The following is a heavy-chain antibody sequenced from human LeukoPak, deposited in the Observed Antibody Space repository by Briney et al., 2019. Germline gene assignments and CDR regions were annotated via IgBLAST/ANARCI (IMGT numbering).Heavy chain of an antibody. Sequence: GDSVKVSCKASGYTFTSYGISWVRQAPGQGLEWMGWISAYNGNTNYAQKLQGRVTMTTDTSTSTAYMELRSLRSDDTAVYYCARDLIVGATNWFDPWGQGTLVTVSS. V-gene: IGHV1-18*01. J-gene: IGHJ5*02. CDR2: ISAYNGNT. D-gene: IGHD1-26*01. CDR3: ARDLIVGATNWFDP. CDR1: GYTFTSYG.